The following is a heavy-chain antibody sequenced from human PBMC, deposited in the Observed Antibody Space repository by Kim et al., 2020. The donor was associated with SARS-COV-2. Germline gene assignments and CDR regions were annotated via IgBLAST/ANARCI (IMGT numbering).Heavy chain of an antibody. Sequence: TNYAQKFQGRVTMTRDTSISTAYMELSRLRSDDTAVYYCAREGLYYGMDVWGQGTTVTVSS. J-gene: IGHJ6*02. CDR2: T. D-gene: IGHD4-17*01. CDR3: AREGLYYGMDV. V-gene: IGHV1-2*02.